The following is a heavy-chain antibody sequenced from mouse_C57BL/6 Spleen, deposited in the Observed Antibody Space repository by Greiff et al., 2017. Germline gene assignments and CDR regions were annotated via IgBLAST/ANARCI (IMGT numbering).Heavy chain of an antibody. Sequence: DVQLVESGGGLVKPGGSLKLSCAASGFTFSDYGMHWVRQAPEKGLEWVAYISSGSSTIYYADTVKGQFTISRDNAKNTLFLQMTSLRSEDTAMYYCARPSYDGYSFVYAMDDWGQGTSVTVSS. V-gene: IGHV5-17*01. D-gene: IGHD2-3*01. J-gene: IGHJ4*01. CDR1: GFTFSDYG. CDR3: ARPSYDGYSFVYAMDD. CDR2: ISSGSSTI.